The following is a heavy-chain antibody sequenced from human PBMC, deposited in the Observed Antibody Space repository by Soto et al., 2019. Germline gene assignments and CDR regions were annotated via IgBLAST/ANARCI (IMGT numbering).Heavy chain of an antibody. J-gene: IGHJ4*02. CDR1: GLTFSSHA. D-gene: IGHD6-19*01. Sequence: EVQLLESGGGLVRPGGSLRLTCAASGLTFSSHAMNWIRQAPGGGLEWISAISGSDGSTYYADSVKGRFTISRDNSKNTLCLQMNSLGAEDTAVYYCAKATGYSSGWYDYWGQGTLVPVSS. CDR3: AKATGYSSGWYDY. CDR2: ISGSDGST. V-gene: IGHV3-23*01.